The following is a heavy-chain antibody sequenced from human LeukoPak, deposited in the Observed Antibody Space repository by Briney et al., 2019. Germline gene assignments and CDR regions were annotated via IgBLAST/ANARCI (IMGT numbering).Heavy chain of an antibody. V-gene: IGHV3-11*01. J-gene: IGHJ6*03. Sequence: PGGSLRLSCAASGFTFSDYYMSWIRQAPGKGLEWVSYISSSGSTIYYADSVKGRFTISRDNAKNSLYLQMNSLRAEDTAVYYCASPDYYGSGSYYYYMDFWGKGTTVTVSS. CDR1: GFTFSDYY. CDR3: ASPDYYGSGSYYYYMDF. CDR2: ISSSGSTI. D-gene: IGHD3-10*01.